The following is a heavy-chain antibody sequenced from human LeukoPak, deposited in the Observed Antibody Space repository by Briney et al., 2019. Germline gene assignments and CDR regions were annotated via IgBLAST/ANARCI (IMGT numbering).Heavy chain of an antibody. J-gene: IGHJ5*02. Sequence: SETLSLTCTVSGGSISSTSYYWGWIRQPPGKGLEWIGSVYYSRSTYYNPSLKSRVTISVDTSKNQFSLKLSSVTAADTAVYYCARRSSSWYLTLFDPWGQGTLVTVSS. D-gene: IGHD6-13*01. CDR3: ARRSSSWYLTLFDP. CDR2: VYYSRST. V-gene: IGHV4-39*01. CDR1: GGSISSTSYY.